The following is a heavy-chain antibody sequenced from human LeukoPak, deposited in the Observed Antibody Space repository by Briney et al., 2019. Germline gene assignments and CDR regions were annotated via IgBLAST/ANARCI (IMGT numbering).Heavy chain of an antibody. Sequence: GSLRLSCAASGFTFSGFAMTWIRQPPGKGLEWIGEINHSGSTNYNPSLKSRVTISVDTSKNQFSLKLSSVTAADTAVYYCARAFYDSSAIPCWFDPWGQGTLVTVSS. CDR3: ARAFYDSSAIPCWFDP. V-gene: IGHV4-34*01. CDR1: GFTFSGFA. J-gene: IGHJ5*02. D-gene: IGHD3-22*01. CDR2: INHSGST.